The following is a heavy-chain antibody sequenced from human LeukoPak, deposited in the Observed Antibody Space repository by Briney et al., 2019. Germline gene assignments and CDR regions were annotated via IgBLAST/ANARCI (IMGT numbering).Heavy chain of an antibody. CDR2: INPNSGGT. V-gene: IGHV1-2*02. J-gene: IGHJ6*02. D-gene: IGHD2-15*01. CDR1: GYTFTGYY. CDR3: ARDGVVVAPFYYYYGMDA. Sequence: GASVKVSCKASGYTFTGYYMHWVRQAPGQGLEWMGWINPNSGGTNYAQKFQGRVTMTRDTSISAAYMELSRLRSDDTAVYYCARDGVVVAPFYYYYGMDAWGQGTTVTVSS.